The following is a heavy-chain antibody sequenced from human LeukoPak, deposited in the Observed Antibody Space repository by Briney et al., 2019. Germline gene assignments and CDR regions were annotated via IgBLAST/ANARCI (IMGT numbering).Heavy chain of an antibody. CDR2: ISGSGGST. V-gene: IGHV3-23*01. D-gene: IGHD1-26*01. CDR1: GFTFSSYA. CDR3: AKGGQWELLPFDY. J-gene: IGHJ4*02. Sequence: GGSLRLSCAASGFTFSSYAMSWVRQASGKGLEWVSAISGSGGSTYYADSVKGRFTIFRDNSKNTLYLQMNSLRAEDTAVYYCAKGGQWELLPFDYWGQGTLVTVSS.